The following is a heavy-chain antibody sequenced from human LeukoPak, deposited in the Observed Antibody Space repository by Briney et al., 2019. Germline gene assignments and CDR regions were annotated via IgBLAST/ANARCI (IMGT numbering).Heavy chain of an antibody. CDR2: ISSSSSYI. CDR1: GFTFSSYS. Sequence: PGGSLRLSCAASGFTFSSYSMNWVRQAPGKGLEWVSSISSSSSYIYYADSVKGLFTISRDNAKNSLYLQMNSLRAEDTAVYYCARPRYSGSYYVGGDAFDIWGQGTMVTVSS. D-gene: IGHD1-26*01. V-gene: IGHV3-21*01. CDR3: ARPRYSGSYYVGGDAFDI. J-gene: IGHJ3*02.